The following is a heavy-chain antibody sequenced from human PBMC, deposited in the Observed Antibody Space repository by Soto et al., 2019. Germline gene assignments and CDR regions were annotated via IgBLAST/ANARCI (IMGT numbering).Heavy chain of an antibody. D-gene: IGHD6-13*01. CDR2: IYHSGST. CDR1: GGSISSGGYS. J-gene: IGHJ4*01. CDR3: ARYSAASGTYYFDY. V-gene: IGHV4-30-2*01. Sequence: SETLSLTCAVSGGSISSGGYSWGWIRQPPGKGLEWIGYIYHSGSTYYNPSLKSRVTISVDRSKNQFSLKLSSVTAAGTGVYYCARYSAASGTYYFDYWGQGTLVTVSS.